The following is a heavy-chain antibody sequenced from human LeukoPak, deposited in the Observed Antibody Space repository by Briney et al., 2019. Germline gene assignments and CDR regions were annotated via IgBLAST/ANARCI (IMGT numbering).Heavy chain of an antibody. J-gene: IGHJ5*02. CDR1: GGSISSYY. CDR2: IYYSGST. D-gene: IGHD5-18*01. V-gene: IGHV4-59*01. Sequence: SSETLSLTCTVSGGSISSYYWSWIRQPAGKGLEWIGYIYYSGSTNYNPSLKSRVTISVDTSKNQFSLKLSSVTAADTAVYYCARAGYSYGSWWFDPWGQGTLVTVSS. CDR3: ARAGYSYGSWWFDP.